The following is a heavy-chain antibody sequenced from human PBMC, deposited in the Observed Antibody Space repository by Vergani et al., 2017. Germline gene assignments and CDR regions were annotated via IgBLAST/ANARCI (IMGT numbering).Heavy chain of an antibody. V-gene: IGHV1-69*01. Sequence: QVQLVQSGAEVKKPGASVKVSCKASGYTFTSYYMHWVRQAPGQGREWMGGIIPIFGTANYAQKFQGRVTITADESTSTAYMELSSLRSEDTAVYYCARDGAAAGVFDYWGQGTLVTVSS. CDR3: ARDGAAAGVFDY. J-gene: IGHJ4*02. D-gene: IGHD6-13*01. CDR1: GYTFTSYY. CDR2: IIPIFGTA.